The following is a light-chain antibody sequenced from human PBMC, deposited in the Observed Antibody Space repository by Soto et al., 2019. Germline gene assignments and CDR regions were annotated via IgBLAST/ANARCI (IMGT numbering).Light chain of an antibody. V-gene: IGLV1-44*01. Sequence: QSVLTQPPSASGTPGQRVTISCSGSSSNIGSNTVNWYQHLPGTAPKLLIYSNNQRPSGVPDRFSGSKSGTSASLAISGRQSEDEADYYCAAWDDSLNGPGVVFGGGTKLTVL. CDR1: SSNIGSNT. J-gene: IGLJ2*01. CDR3: AAWDDSLNGPGVV. CDR2: SNN.